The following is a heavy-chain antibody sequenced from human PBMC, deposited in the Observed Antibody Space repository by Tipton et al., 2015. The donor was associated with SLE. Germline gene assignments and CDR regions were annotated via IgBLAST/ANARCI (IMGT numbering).Heavy chain of an antibody. Sequence: TLSLTCAVSGDSISSGDYYWSWIRQHPGKGLEWIGYIYYSGSTYYNPSLKSRVTISVDTSKNQFSLKLSSVTAADTAVYYCAREGLVVPNYFDYWGQGTLVTVSS. CDR2: IYYSGST. CDR1: GDSISSGDYY. CDR3: AREGLVVPNYFDY. J-gene: IGHJ4*02. V-gene: IGHV4-31*11. D-gene: IGHD2-8*02.